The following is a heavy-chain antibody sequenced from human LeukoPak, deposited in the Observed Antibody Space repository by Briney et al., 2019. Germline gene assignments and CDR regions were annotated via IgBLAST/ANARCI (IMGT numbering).Heavy chain of an antibody. Sequence: GGSLRLSCAPSGFSFNNYAMSWVRQAPGKGLEWVSLIIGSSGATFYADSAKGRFTISRDNSKNTLYLQMNSLRAEDTAVYFCAKGAYDYVEMGYFDNWGQGTLVTVSS. CDR2: IIGSSGAT. CDR3: AKGAYDYVEMGYFDN. V-gene: IGHV3-23*01. J-gene: IGHJ4*02. D-gene: IGHD5-12*01. CDR1: GFSFNNYA.